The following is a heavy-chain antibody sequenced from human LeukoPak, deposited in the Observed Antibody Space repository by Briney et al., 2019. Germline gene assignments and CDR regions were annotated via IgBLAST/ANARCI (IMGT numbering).Heavy chain of an antibody. V-gene: IGHV1-2*02. CDR2: INPNSGGT. D-gene: IGHD4-11*01. Sequence: ASVKVSCKASGYTFTGYYMHWVRQAPGQGLEGMGWINPNSGGTNYAQKFQGRVTMTRDTSISTAYMELSRLTSDDTAVYYCARAGDYKKYYFDYWGQGTLVTVSS. CDR1: GYTFTGYY. J-gene: IGHJ4*02. CDR3: ARAGDYKKYYFDY.